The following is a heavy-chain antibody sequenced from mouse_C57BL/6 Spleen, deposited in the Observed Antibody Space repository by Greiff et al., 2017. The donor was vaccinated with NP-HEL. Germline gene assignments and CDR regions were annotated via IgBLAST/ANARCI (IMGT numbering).Heavy chain of an antibody. CDR3: ARERDGYSYFAY. CDR1: GFTFSDYG. Sequence: EVHLVESGGGLVKPGGSLKLSCAASGFTFSDYGMHWVRQAPEKGLEWVAYISSGSSTIYYADTVKGRFTISRDNAKNTLFLQMTSLRSEDTAMYYCARERDGYSYFAYWGQGTLVTVSA. CDR2: ISSGSSTI. V-gene: IGHV5-17*01. J-gene: IGHJ3*01. D-gene: IGHD2-3*01.